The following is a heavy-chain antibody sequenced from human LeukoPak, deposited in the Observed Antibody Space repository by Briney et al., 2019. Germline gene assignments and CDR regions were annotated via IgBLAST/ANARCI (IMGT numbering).Heavy chain of an antibody. CDR1: GFTFSDYG. Sequence: GESLRLSCVASGFTFSDYGMTWVRQAPGKGLEWVANIKEGGSGKKYVDSVKGRFTISRDNAKNPLYLQMDSLGDEDTAVYYCARGGGDYWGQGTLVTVTS. V-gene: IGHV3-7*01. J-gene: IGHJ4*02. D-gene: IGHD1-26*01. CDR2: IKEGGSGK. CDR3: ARGGGDY.